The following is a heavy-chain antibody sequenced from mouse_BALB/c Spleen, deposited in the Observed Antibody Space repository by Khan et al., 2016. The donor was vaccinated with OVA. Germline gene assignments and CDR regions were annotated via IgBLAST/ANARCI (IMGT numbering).Heavy chain of an antibody. CDR1: GFNIKDYY. D-gene: IGHD2-1*01. Sequence: VRLQQSGAELVRPGALVKLSCKASGFNIKDYYMNWVRQRPEQGLEWIGWIDPENGDTIYDPKFQDKASITADTSSNTAYLQLSSLTSEDTAVYYCARRGYGNYWFAYWGQGTLVTVSA. V-gene: IGHV14-1*02. J-gene: IGHJ3*01. CDR3: ARRGYGNYWFAY. CDR2: IDPENGDT.